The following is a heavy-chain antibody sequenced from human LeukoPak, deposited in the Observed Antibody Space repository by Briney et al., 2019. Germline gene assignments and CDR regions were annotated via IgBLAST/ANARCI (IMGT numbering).Heavy chain of an antibody. CDR3: ATVGLNYYDSSGYFSGFDP. Sequence: AASVKVSCKVSGYTLTELSMHWVRQAPGKGLEWMGGFDPEDGETIYAQKFQGRVTMTEDTSTDTAYMELSSLRSEDTAVYYCATVGLNYYDSSGYFSGFDPWGQGTLVTVSS. V-gene: IGHV1-24*01. CDR2: FDPEDGET. D-gene: IGHD3-22*01. J-gene: IGHJ5*02. CDR1: GYTLTELS.